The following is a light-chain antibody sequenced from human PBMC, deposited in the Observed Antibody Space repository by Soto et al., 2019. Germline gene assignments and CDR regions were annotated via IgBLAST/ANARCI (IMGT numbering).Light chain of an antibody. V-gene: IGKV3-11*01. CDR2: GAS. CDR3: QQRSNWPIT. J-gene: IGKJ5*01. CDR1: QSLSDT. Sequence: EIVLTQSPGTLSLSPGERATLSCRASQSLSDTLAWYQQKPGQAPRLLIYGASNRATGIPARFSGSGSGTDFTLTISSLEPEDFAVYYCQQRSNWPITFGQGTRLEIK.